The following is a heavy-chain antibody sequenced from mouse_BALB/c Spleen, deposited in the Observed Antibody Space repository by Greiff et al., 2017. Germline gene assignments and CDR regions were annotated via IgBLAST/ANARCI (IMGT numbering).Heavy chain of an antibody. J-gene: IGHJ4*01. CDR3: ARGEGYYRYDGAMDY. Sequence: ESGPGLVKPSQSLSLTCSVTGYSITSGYYWNWIRQFPGNKLEWMGYISYDGSNNYNPSLKNRISITRDTSKNQFFLKLNSVTTEDTATYYCARGEGYYRYDGAMDYWGQGTSVTVSS. CDR2: ISYDGSN. D-gene: IGHD2-14*01. CDR1: GYSITSGYY. V-gene: IGHV3-6*02.